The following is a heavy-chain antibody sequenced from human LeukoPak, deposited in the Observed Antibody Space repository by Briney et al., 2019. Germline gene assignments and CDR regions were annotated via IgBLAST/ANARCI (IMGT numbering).Heavy chain of an antibody. CDR3: VKDQGGNYYDYMDV. J-gene: IGHJ6*03. Sequence: GGSLRLSCAASGFIFNDCGMHWVRQAPGKGLEWVAFIWYDGSDKYCVESVKGRFTISRDNSQSALYLQMNSLRVEDTAVYYCVKDQGGNYYDYMDVWGEGTTVIVSS. D-gene: IGHD3-16*01. V-gene: IGHV3-30*02. CDR2: IWYDGSDK. CDR1: GFIFNDCG.